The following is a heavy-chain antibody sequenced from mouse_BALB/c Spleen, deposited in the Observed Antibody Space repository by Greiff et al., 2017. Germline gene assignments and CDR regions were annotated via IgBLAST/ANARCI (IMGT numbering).Heavy chain of an antibody. D-gene: IGHD3-3*01. CDR3: AGPYAMDY. CDR1: GYSITSDYA. J-gene: IGHJ4*01. V-gene: IGHV3-2*02. CDR2: ISYSGST. Sequence: EVHLVESGPGLVKPSQSLSLTCTVTGYSITSDYAWNWIRQFPGNKLEWMGYISYSGSTSYNPSLKSRISITRDTSKNQFFLQLNSVTTEDTATYYCAGPYAMDYWGQGTSVTVSS.